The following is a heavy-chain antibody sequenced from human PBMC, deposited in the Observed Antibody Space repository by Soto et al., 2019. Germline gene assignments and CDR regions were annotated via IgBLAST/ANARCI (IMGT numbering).Heavy chain of an antibody. J-gene: IGHJ5*02. Sequence: SETMCLTCAVAGGSISCGGYSWRWIRQPPGKGLEWIGDIYHTGRTSYNPSLMSRVTMSVDTSKNQFSLKVTSVSAADTAVYYCARVEVPESSSWHPFDPWGQGTLVTISS. CDR1: GGSISCGGYS. D-gene: IGHD6-13*01. V-gene: IGHV4-30-2*01. CDR3: ARVEVPESSSWHPFDP. CDR2: IYHTGRT.